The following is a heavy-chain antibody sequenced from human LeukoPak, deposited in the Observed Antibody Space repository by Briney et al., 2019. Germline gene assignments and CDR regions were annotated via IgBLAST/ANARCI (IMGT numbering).Heavy chain of an antibody. D-gene: IGHD1-26*01. CDR2: IIPIFGIA. CDR1: GGTFSSYA. V-gene: IGHV1-69*04. CDR3: ARATTPSYGMDV. Sequence: GSSVKVPCKASGGTFSSYAISWVRQAPGQGLEWMGRIIPIFGIANYAQKFQGRVTITADKSTSTAYMELSSLRSEDTAVYYCARATTPSYGMDVWGQGTTVTVSS. J-gene: IGHJ6*02.